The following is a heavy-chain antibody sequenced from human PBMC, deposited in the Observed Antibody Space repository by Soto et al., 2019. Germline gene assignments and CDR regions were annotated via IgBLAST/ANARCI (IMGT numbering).Heavy chain of an antibody. Sequence: GSLRLSCAASGFTFSSYAMHWVRQAPGKGLEYVSAISSNGGSTYYANSVKGRFTISRDNSKNTLYLQMGSLRAEDMAVYYCARDGYDILTGLGGWFDPWGQGTLVTVSS. CDR1: GFTFSSYA. CDR2: ISSNGGST. J-gene: IGHJ5*02. D-gene: IGHD3-9*01. CDR3: ARDGYDILTGLGGWFDP. V-gene: IGHV3-64*01.